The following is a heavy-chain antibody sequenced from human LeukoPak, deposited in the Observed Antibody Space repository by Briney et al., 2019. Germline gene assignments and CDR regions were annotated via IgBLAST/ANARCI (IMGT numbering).Heavy chain of an antibody. V-gene: IGHV3-21*01. CDR1: GFTFSSYS. CDR3: ARAYSERYGLGYYYMDV. Sequence: GGSLRLSCAASGFTFSSYSMNWVRQAPGKGLEWVSSISSSSSHIYYADSVKGRFTTSRDNAKNSLYLQMNSLRAEDTAVYYCARAYSERYGLGYYYMDVWGKGTTVTISS. CDR2: ISSSSSHI. J-gene: IGHJ6*03. D-gene: IGHD1-26*01.